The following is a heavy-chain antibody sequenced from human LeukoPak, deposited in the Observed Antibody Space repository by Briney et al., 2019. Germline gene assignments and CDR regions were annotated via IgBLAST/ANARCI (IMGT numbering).Heavy chain of an antibody. Sequence: GRSLRLSCAASGFIFDDHGMHWVRQAPGKGLEWVSGISWSSGIIGYADSVKGRFTISRDNAKESLYVQMNSLRAEDTAVYYCARVISAPEWGDAFDIWGQGTTVTVSS. J-gene: IGHJ3*02. CDR3: ARVISAPEWGDAFDI. V-gene: IGHV3-9*01. CDR2: ISWSSGII. CDR1: GFIFDDHG. D-gene: IGHD1-26*01.